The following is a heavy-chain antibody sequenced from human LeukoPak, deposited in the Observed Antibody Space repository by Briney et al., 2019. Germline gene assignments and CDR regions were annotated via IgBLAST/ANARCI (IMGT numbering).Heavy chain of an antibody. J-gene: IGHJ4*02. CDR1: GFTFSSYG. V-gene: IGHV3-30*02. CDR2: TRYDGNNE. CDR3: AKDRYYYDSSGYYHSTSFDY. D-gene: IGHD3-22*01. Sequence: PGGSLRLSCAASGFTFSSYGMHWVRQAPGKGLEWVAFTRYDGNNEYYADSVKGRFTISRDNAKNTLYLQMNSLRAEDTAVYYCAKDRYYYDSSGYYHSTSFDYWGQGTLVTVSS.